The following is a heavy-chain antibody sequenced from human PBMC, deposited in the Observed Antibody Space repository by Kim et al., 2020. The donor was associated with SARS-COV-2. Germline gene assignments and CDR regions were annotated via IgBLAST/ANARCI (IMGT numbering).Heavy chain of an antibody. J-gene: IGHJ6*02. CDR2: ISWDGGST. V-gene: IGHV3-43*01. Sequence: GGSLRLSCAASGFTFDDYTMHWVRQAPGKGLEWVSLISWDGGSTYYADSVKGRFTISRDNSKNSLYLQMNSLRTEDTALYYCAKDRGYYGSGSYLGMDVWGQGTTVTVSS. CDR3: AKDRGYYGSGSYLGMDV. CDR1: GFTFDDYT. D-gene: IGHD3-10*01.